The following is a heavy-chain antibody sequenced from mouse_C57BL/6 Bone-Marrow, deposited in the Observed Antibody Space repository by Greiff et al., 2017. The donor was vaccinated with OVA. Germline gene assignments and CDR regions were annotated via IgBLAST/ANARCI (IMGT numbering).Heavy chain of an antibody. V-gene: IGHV8-8*01. J-gene: IGHJ1*03. CDR3: ARIDGSSYWYFDV. CDR1: GFSLSTFGMG. Sequence: VQLQQSGPGILQPSQTLSLTCSFSGFSLSTFGMGVGWIRQPSGKGLEWLAQIWWDDDKYYNPALKSRLPISKDTSKNQVFLKIANVDTADTATYYCARIDGSSYWYFDVWGTGTTVTVSS. CDR2: IWWDDDK. D-gene: IGHD1-1*01.